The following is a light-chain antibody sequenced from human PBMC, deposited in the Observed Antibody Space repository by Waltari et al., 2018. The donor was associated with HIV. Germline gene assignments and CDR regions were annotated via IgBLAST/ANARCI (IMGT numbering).Light chain of an antibody. CDR2: GAS. Sequence: EIVMTQSPATLSVSPGEGATLSCRASQSINNNLAWYQQKPGQAPRLLIYGASTRATGIPARFSGSGSATEFALTISSLQSGDFAVYFCQQYKNWPYTFGQGTKLEIK. V-gene: IGKV3-15*01. J-gene: IGKJ2*01. CDR1: QSINNN. CDR3: QQYKNWPYT.